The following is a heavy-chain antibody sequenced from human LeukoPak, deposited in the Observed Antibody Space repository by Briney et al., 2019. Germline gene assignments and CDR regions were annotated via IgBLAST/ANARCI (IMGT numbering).Heavy chain of an antibody. Sequence: GGSLRLSCAASGFTFSSYAMNWVRQAPGKGLEWVSAISATGGSTYYADSVKGRFTISRDNSKNTLYLQMNSLRAEDTAVYYCAKDGENYYDSSGYYRPLGYWGQGTLVTVSS. D-gene: IGHD3-22*01. J-gene: IGHJ4*02. V-gene: IGHV3-23*01. CDR3: AKDGENYYDSSGYYRPLGY. CDR1: GFTFSSYA. CDR2: ISATGGST.